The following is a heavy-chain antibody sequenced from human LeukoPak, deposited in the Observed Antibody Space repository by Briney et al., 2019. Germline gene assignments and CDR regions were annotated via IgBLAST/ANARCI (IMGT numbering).Heavy chain of an antibody. CDR2: IKQDGSEK. CDR1: GFTFSTYW. V-gene: IGHV3-7*01. Sequence: GGSLRLSCAASGFTFSTYWMSWVRQAPGKGLEGVANIKQDGSEKFYVDSVKGRFTTSRDSANKSLYLQMNSLRAEDTAVYYCARDNGGFYYCGQGTLVTVSS. CDR3: ARDNGGFYY. J-gene: IGHJ4*02. D-gene: IGHD2-8*01.